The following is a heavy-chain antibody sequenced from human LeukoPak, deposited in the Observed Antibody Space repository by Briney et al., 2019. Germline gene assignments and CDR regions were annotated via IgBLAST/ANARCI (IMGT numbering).Heavy chain of an antibody. Sequence: ASVKVSCKASGYTFTSYGISWVRQAPGQGLEWMGWISAYNGNTNYAQKLQGRVTMTTDTSTSTAYMELRSLRSDDTAVYYCAREYGSGSYYNGRFDYWGQGTLVTVPS. V-gene: IGHV1-18*01. CDR2: ISAYNGNT. J-gene: IGHJ4*02. CDR1: GYTFTSYG. CDR3: AREYGSGSYYNGRFDY. D-gene: IGHD3-10*01.